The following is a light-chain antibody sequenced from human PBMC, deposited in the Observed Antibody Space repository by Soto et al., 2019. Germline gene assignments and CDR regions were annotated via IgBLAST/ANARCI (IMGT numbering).Light chain of an antibody. V-gene: IGKV3-15*01. CDR3: QQYNNWPTWT. CDR1: QSFSSSY. Sequence: EIVLTQSPGTLSFSPGERSSLSCRASQSFSSSYLAWYQQKPGQAPRLLIYGASTRATGIPARFSGSGSGTEFTLTISSLQSEDFAVYYCQQYNNWPTWTFGQGTKVDI. CDR2: GAS. J-gene: IGKJ1*01.